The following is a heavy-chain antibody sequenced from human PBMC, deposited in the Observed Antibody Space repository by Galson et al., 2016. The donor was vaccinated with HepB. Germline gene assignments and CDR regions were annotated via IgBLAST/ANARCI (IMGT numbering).Heavy chain of an antibody. V-gene: IGHV4-39*07. CDR2: IYYSGST. CDR3: ARVDTAMVHFDY. D-gene: IGHD5-18*01. Sequence: SESLSLTCTVSGGSISSSGYYWGWIRQPPGKGLEWIGSIYYSGSTYYNPSLKSRVTISVDTSKNQLSLKLSSVTAADTAVYYCARVDTAMVHFDYWGQGTLVTVSS. J-gene: IGHJ4*02. CDR1: GGSISSSGYY.